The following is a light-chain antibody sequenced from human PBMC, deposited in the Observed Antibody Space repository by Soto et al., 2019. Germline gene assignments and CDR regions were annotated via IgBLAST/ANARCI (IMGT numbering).Light chain of an antibody. Sequence: DVVMTQSPLSLPVTLAQPASISCRSSQSLAYSDGNTYLNWFQQRPGQSARRLIYKVSNRDSGVPDRSRGTGSGTVYTLKISGVEAEDVVVYYCMLCTHCTPYPFGKGTKLEIK. CDR1: QSLAYSDGNTY. J-gene: IGKJ2*01. V-gene: IGKV2-30*01. CDR2: KVS. CDR3: MLCTHCTPYP.